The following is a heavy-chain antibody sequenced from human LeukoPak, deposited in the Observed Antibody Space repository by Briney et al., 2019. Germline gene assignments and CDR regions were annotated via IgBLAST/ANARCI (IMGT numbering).Heavy chain of an antibody. D-gene: IGHD3-10*01. J-gene: IGHJ4*02. CDR2: ISSSGSTI. V-gene: IGHV3-11*04. CDR3: ARFVGYPLGYFDY. Sequence: PGGSLRLSCAASGFTFSDYYMSWIRQAPGKGLEWVSYISSSGSTIYYADSVKGRFTISRDNSKNTLYLQMNSLRAEDTAVYYCARFVGYPLGYFDYWGQGTLVTVSS. CDR1: GFTFSDYY.